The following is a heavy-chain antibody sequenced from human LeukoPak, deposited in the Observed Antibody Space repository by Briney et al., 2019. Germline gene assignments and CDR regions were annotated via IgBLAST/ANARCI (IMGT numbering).Heavy chain of an antibody. Sequence: GASVKVSCKASGYTFTSYYMHWVRQAPGQGLEWMGIINTSGGSTSYAQKFQGRVTMTRDMSTSTVYMELSSLRSEDTAVYYCARGHLQAPVYSTRWYRASNWFDPWGQGTLVTVSS. CDR2: INTSGGST. CDR1: GYTFTSYY. D-gene: IGHD6-13*01. CDR3: ARGHLQAPVYSTRWYRASNWFDP. J-gene: IGHJ5*02. V-gene: IGHV1-46*01.